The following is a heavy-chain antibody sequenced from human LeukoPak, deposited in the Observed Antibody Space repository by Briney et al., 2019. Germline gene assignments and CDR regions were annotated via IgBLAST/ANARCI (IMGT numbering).Heavy chain of an antibody. V-gene: IGHV3-48*03. CDR1: GFTFSTYE. CDR2: ISSTGSNI. D-gene: IGHD3-22*01. CDR3: AATYYYDGSGDY. J-gene: IGHJ4*02. Sequence: HSGGSLRLSCAASGFTFSTYEMNWVRQAPGKGLEWASYISSTGSNIYYADSVKGRFTISRDNAKNSLYLLMNSLRTEDTAVYYCAATYYYDGSGDYWGQGTLVTVSS.